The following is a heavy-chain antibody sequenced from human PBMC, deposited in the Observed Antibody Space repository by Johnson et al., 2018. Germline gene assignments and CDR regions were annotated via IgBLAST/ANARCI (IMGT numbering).Heavy chain of an antibody. J-gene: IGHJ3*02. CDR2: IKSKTDGGTT. V-gene: IGHV3-15*01. Sequence: VQLVQSGGGLVKPGGSLRLSCAASGFTFSNAWMSWVRQAPGKGLEWVGRIKSKTDGGTTDYAAPVKGRFTISRDDSKNTLYLQMNSLKTEGTAVYYCTTYYDILTGFPRGAFDIWGQGTMVTVSS. CDR3: TTYYDILTGFPRGAFDI. D-gene: IGHD3-9*01. CDR1: GFTFSNAW.